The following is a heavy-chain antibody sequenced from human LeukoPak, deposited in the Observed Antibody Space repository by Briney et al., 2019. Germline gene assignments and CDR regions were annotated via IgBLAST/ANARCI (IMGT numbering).Heavy chain of an antibody. Sequence: SETLSLTCSLSGDSISSGVFYWSWIRQPAGKGLEWIGRIYTTGNTNYNPSLKSRVTMSIDTSENQSSLKLTSVTAADTAVYYCARGSFYRNSYYYNINVWGTGTTVTVSS. V-gene: IGHV4-61*02. CDR1: GDSISSGVFY. J-gene: IGHJ6*03. CDR2: IYTTGNT. D-gene: IGHD5/OR15-5a*01. CDR3: ARGSFYRNSYYYNINV.